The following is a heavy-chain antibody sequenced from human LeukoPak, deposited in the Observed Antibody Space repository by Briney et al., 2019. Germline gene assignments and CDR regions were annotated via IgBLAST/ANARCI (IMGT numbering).Heavy chain of an antibody. D-gene: IGHD3-22*01. CDR3: ARHQRESYYYDSSGPNFDY. CDR1: GGSIRSSYYY. CDR2: IYYRGST. J-gene: IGHJ4*02. Sequence: SETLSLTCTVSGGSIRSSYYYWGWIRQPPGKGLEWIGSIYYRGSTYYNPSLRSRVTISVDMSKNQFSLKLSSVTAADTAVYYCARHQRESYYYDSSGPNFDYWGQGTLVTVSS. V-gene: IGHV4-39*01.